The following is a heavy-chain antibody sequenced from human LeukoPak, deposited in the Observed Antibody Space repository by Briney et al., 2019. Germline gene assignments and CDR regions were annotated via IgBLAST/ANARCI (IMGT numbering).Heavy chain of an antibody. V-gene: IGHV1-18*01. J-gene: IGHJ6*03. CDR1: GYTFTIYG. D-gene: IGHD5-18*01. CDR2: ISAYNGNT. Sequence: GASVKVSSKASGYTFTIYGISWVRQAPEQGREWMGWISAYNGNTNYTQKLQGRVTITTDTSTSTDYMELRSLRSDDTAVYYCARVRTAGYSYGLPFREAYYYYYMDVWGKGTTVTVSS. CDR3: ARVRTAGYSYGLPFREAYYYYYMDV.